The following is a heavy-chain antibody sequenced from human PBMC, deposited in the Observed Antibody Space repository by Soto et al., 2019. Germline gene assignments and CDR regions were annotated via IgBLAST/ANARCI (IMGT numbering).Heavy chain of an antibody. V-gene: IGHV3-9*01. CDR1: GFTFDDYL. CDR3: AKDMSARSDSWLNWFDP. D-gene: IGHD2-2*01. CDR2: ISWKSGTI. Sequence: EVQLVESGGGLVQPGGSLRLSCAASGFTFDDYLMHWVRQAPGKGLEWVSGISWKSGTIGYADSVQGRFTISRDNAKNSLYLQMSSLRTEDTAFYYCAKDMSARSDSWLNWFDPWGQGTLVTVSS. J-gene: IGHJ5*02.